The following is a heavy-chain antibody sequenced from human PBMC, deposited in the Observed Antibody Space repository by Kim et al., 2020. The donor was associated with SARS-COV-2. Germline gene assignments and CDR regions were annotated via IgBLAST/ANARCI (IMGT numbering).Heavy chain of an antibody. CDR1: GGSISSYY. V-gene: IGHV4-59*01. J-gene: IGHJ2*01. D-gene: IGHD3-3*01. CDR3: SRDHREWFQXTANWYF. CDR2: IYYSGST. Sequence: SETLSLTCTVSGGSISSYYWSWIRQPPGXGXEWXGYIYYSGSTNYNPSLKSRVTISVDTSKNQFSLKLISVXXADTAVYYXSRDHREWFQXTANWYF.